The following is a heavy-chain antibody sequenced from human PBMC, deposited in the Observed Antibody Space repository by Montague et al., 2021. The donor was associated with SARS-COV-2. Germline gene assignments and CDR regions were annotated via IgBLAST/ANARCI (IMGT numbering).Heavy chain of an antibody. D-gene: IGHD5-24*01. CDR2: ISSSGITI. CDR3: ARGNPDVY. J-gene: IGHJ4*02. CDR1: GFSFTSSE. Sequence: SLRLSCAASGFSFTSSEMNWFRQAPGKGPEWVSYISSSGITINYADSVKGRFTISRDDAKNSLYLQMNSLRDEDTAVYYCARGNPDVYWGQGTLVTVSS. V-gene: IGHV3-48*03.